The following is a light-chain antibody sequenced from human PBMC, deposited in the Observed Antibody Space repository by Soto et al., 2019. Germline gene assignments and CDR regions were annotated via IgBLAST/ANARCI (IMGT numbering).Light chain of an antibody. J-gene: IGLJ2*01. CDR2: DNN. Sequence: QSVLTQPPSVSAAPGQKVTISCSGSSSNIGNNYVSWYQQLPGTAPKLLIYDNNKRPSGIPDRFYGSKSGTSATLGITGLQTGDEADYYCETWDSSLSAYVVFGGGTQVTVL. V-gene: IGLV1-51*01. CDR1: SSNIGNNY. CDR3: ETWDSSLSAYVV.